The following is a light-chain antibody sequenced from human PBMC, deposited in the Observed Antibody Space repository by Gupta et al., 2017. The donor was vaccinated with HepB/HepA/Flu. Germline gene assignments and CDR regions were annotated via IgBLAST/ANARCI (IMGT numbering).Light chain of an antibody. CDR2: GAS. Sequence: EIVMTQSPATLSVSPGERVILSCRASQSISSSLAWYQQKPGQAPRLLIYGASTRATGIPARFSGSGSGTEFTLTISSLQSEDCAVYYCQQYNNWPLCSFGQGTKLEIK. CDR1: QSISSS. J-gene: IGKJ2*04. CDR3: QQYNNWPLCS. V-gene: IGKV3-15*01.